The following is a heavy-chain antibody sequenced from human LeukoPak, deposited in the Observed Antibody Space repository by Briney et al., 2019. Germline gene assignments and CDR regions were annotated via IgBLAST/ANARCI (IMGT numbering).Heavy chain of an antibody. CDR2: IYYSGST. CDR1: GGSISSYY. Sequence: PSETLSLTCTVSGGSISSYYWSWIRQPPGKGLEWIGYIYYSGSTNYNPSLKSRVTISVDTSKNQFSLKLSSVTAADTAVYYCAINYYVTGAFDIWGQGTMVTVSS. J-gene: IGHJ3*02. V-gene: IGHV4-59*01. D-gene: IGHD3-10*02. CDR3: AINYYVTGAFDI.